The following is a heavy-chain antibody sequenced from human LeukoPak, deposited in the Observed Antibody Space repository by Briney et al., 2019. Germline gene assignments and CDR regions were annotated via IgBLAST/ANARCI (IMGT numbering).Heavy chain of an antibody. D-gene: IGHD3-22*01. V-gene: IGHV4-34*01. CDR1: GGSFSGYY. J-gene: IGHJ5*02. CDR3: ATSYYDSSGYAPWFDP. Sequence: KPSETLSLTCAVYGGSFSGYYWNWIRQPPGKGLEWIGEINHSGSTNYNPSLKSRVTISVDTSKNQFSLKLSSVTAADTAVYYRATSYYDSSGYAPWFDPWGQGTLVTVSS. CDR2: INHSGST.